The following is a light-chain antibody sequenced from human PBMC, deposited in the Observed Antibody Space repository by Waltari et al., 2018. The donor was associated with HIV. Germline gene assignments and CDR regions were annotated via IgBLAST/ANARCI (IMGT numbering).Light chain of an antibody. CDR1: QSISSW. V-gene: IGKV1-5*03. CDR2: KAS. CDR3: QQYNSYPET. Sequence: DIQMTQSPSTLSASVGDRVTITCRASQSISSWLAWYQQKPGKAPKLLIYKASSLESGVPSRFGCSGSGTEFTLTISSLQRDDFATYYCQQYNSYPETFGQGTKVEIK. J-gene: IGKJ1*01.